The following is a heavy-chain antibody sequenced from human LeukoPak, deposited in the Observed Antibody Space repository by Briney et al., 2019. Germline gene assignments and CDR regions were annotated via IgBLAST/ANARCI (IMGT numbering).Heavy chain of an antibody. V-gene: IGHV3-53*01. J-gene: IGHJ4*02. CDR3: AGSSGSFVPFDY. CDR2: IYSGGRS. D-gene: IGHD3-22*01. CDR1: GFTVTDNY. Sequence: GGSLRLSCAASGFTVTDNYMSWVRQAPGKGLEWVSVIYSGGRSYYADSVKGRFTISRDNSKNTVYLQMNSLRAEDTAVYYCAGSSGSFVPFDYWGQGTLVTVSS.